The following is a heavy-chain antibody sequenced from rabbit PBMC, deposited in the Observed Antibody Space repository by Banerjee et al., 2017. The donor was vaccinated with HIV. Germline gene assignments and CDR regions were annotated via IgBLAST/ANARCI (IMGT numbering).Heavy chain of an antibody. CDR3: ARDSGGYAGYGYTNL. CDR1: GFSFSNSYY. CDR2: IYAGSSGST. D-gene: IGHD7-1*01. J-gene: IGHJ4*01. Sequence: QSLEESGGDLVKPGASLTLTCTASGFSFSNSYYMCWVRQAPGKGLEWIACIYAGSSGSTYYANWAKGRFTISKTSSTTVTLQMTSLSAADTATYFCARDSGGYAGYGYTNLWGPGTLVTVS. V-gene: IGHV1S40*01.